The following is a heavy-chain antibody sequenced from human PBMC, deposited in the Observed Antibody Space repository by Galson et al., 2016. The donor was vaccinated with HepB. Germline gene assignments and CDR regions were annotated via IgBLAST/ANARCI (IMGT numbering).Heavy chain of an antibody. Sequence: SLRLSCAASGFTFSSYAMSWVRQAPGKGLEWVSALSGHGRSSYYADSVKDRVTISRDNSKSTVFLQLNSLRVEDTAIYYCAKVGYFDFWTGHFFDHWGQGVLVTVSP. CDR1: GFTFSSYA. CDR2: LSGHGRSS. CDR3: AKVGYFDFWTGHFFDH. D-gene: IGHD3-3*01. J-gene: IGHJ4*02. V-gene: IGHV3-23*01.